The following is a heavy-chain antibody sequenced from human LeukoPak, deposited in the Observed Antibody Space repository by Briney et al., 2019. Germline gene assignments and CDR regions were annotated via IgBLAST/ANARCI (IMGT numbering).Heavy chain of an antibody. J-gene: IGHJ5*02. CDR1: GGSISSGSYY. CDR2: IYTSGST. D-gene: IGHD6-6*01. Sequence: PSETLSLTCTVSGGSISSGSYYWSWIRQPAGKGLEWIGRIYTSGSTNYNPSLKSRVTISVDTSKNQFSLKLSSVTAADTAVYYCAREAGYSSSSGINWFDPWGQGTLVTVSS. V-gene: IGHV4-61*02. CDR3: AREAGYSSSSGINWFDP.